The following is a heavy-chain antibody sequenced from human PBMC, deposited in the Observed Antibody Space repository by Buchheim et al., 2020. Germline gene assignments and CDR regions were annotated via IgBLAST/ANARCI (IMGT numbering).Heavy chain of an antibody. CDR2: ISYDGSNK. CDR3: ARGATGDYYYYYGMDV. J-gene: IGHJ6*02. V-gene: IGHV3-30-3*01. Sequence: VQLLESGGGLVQPGGSLRLSCAASGFTFSSYAMHWVRQAPGKGLEWVAVISYDGSNKYYADSVKGRFTISRDNSKNTLYLQMNSLRAEDTAVYYCARGATGDYYYYYGMDVWGQGTT. D-gene: IGHD2-15*01. CDR1: GFTFSSYA.